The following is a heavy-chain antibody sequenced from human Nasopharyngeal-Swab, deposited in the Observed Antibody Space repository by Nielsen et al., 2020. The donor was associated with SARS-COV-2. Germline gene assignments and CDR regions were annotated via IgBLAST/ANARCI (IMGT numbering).Heavy chain of an antibody. J-gene: IGHJ4*02. Sequence: VRQAPGKGLGWVSSISSSSSYIYYADSVKGRFTISRDNAKNSLYLQMNSLRAEDTAVYYCARSPYYDFWSDYYTSFDYWGQGTLVTVSS. CDR3: ARSPYYDFWSDYYTSFDY. D-gene: IGHD3-3*01. V-gene: IGHV3-21*01. CDR2: ISSSSSYI.